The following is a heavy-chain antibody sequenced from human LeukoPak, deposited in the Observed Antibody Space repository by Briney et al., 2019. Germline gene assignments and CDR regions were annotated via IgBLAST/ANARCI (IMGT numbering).Heavy chain of an antibody. CDR3: ARGDVVARNWFDP. V-gene: IGHV1-2*02. J-gene: IGHJ5*02. CDR2: INPNSGGT. CDR1: GYTFTGYY. Sequence: ASVKVSCKASGYTFTGYYMHWVRQAPGQGLEWMGWINPNSGGTNYAQKFQGGVTMTRDTSISTAYMELSRLRSDDTAVYYCARGDVVARNWFDPWGQGTLVTVSS. D-gene: IGHD2-21*01.